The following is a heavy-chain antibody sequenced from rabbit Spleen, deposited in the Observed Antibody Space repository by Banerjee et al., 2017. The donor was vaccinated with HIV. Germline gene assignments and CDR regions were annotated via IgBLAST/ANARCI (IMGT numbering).Heavy chain of an antibody. D-gene: IGHD1-1*01. CDR3: ARDTSSSFSSYGMDL. Sequence: QSLEESGGDLVKPGASLTLTCTASGVSFSFSSYMCWVRQAPGKGQEWIACIDTGSSGFTYFATWAKGRFTISKTSSTTVTLQVTRLTAADTATYFCARDTSSSFSSYGMDLWGPGTLVTVS. V-gene: IGHV1S40*01. CDR2: IDTGSSGFT. J-gene: IGHJ6*01. CDR1: GVSFSFSSY.